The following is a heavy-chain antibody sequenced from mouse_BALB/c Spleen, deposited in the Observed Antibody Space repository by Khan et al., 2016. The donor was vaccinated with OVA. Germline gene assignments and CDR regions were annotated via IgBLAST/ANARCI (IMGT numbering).Heavy chain of an antibody. Sequence: EVQLQESGAELVKPGASVKLSCTASGFKIKDTYIHWVMQRPEQGLEWIGRIDPANGNTQYDPRFQGKATITADTSSNTAYLQFSSLTSEDTAVYYCGRGGWSYAMDYWGQGTSVTVSS. D-gene: IGHD1-1*02. CDR2: IDPANGNT. J-gene: IGHJ4*01. CDR3: GRGGWSYAMDY. V-gene: IGHV14-3*02. CDR1: GFKIKDTY.